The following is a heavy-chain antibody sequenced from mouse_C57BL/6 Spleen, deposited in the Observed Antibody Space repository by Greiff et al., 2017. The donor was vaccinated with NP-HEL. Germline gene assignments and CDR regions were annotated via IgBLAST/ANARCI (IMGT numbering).Heavy chain of an antibody. V-gene: IGHV1-69*01. J-gene: IGHJ3*01. CDR2: IDPSDSYT. D-gene: IGHD2-5*01. CDR1: GYTFTSYW. CDR3: ARAYSNSFAY. Sequence: QVQLHQPGAELVMPGASVKLSCKASGYTFTSYWMHWVKQRPGQGLEWIGEIDPSDSYTNYNQKFKGKSTLTVDKSSSTAYMQLSSLTSEDSAVYYCARAYSNSFAYWGQGTLVTVSA.